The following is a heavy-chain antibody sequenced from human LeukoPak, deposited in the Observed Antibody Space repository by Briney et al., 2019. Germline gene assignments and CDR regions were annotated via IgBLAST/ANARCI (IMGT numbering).Heavy chain of an antibody. CDR3: ARVALGVVVTSSDAFDI. V-gene: IGHV4-39*07. CDR1: GGSISSSSYY. Sequence: SETLSLTCTVSGGSISSSSYYWGWIRQPPGKGLEWIGSIYYSGSTYYNPSLKSRVTISVDTSKNQFSLKLSSVTAADTAVYYCARVALGVVVTSSDAFDIWGQGTMVTVSS. CDR2: IYYSGST. D-gene: IGHD3-22*01. J-gene: IGHJ3*02.